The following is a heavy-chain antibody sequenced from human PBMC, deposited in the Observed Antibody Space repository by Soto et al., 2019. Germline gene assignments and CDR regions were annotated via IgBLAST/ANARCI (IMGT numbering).Heavy chain of an antibody. CDR3: ARDTSGYDMSAPGAYYYYYMDV. CDR1: GDSVSSNSAA. J-gene: IGHJ6*03. D-gene: IGHD5-12*01. V-gene: IGHV6-1*01. Sequence: SQTLSLPCAISGDSVSSNSAAWNWIRQSPSRGLEWLGRTYYRSKWYNDYAVSVKSRITINPDTSKNQFSLQLNSVTPEDTAVYYCARDTSGYDMSAPGAYYYYYMDVWGKGTTVTVSS. CDR2: TYYRSKWYN.